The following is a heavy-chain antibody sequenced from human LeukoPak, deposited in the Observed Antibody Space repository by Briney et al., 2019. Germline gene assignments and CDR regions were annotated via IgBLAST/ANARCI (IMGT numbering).Heavy chain of an antibody. D-gene: IGHD2-21*02. J-gene: IGHJ4*01. CDR1: GFTLSNYW. CDR3: ARFVVVTAGDY. V-gene: IGHV3-74*01. Sequence: GGSLRLYCSASGFTLSNYWMHWVRPAPGKGLVWVARLHSNGAFTTYADSVKGRFTISRDTAKNTLYLQMNSLRVEDTAVYYCARFVVVTAGDYWGQGTLVTVSS. CDR2: LHSNGAFT.